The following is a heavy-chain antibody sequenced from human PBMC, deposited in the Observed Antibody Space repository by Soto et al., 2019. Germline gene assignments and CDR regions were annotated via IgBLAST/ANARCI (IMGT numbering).Heavy chain of an antibody. Sequence: QVQLVQSGAEVKKPGSSVKVSCKASGGTFSSYAISWVRQAPGQGLEWMGGIIPIFGTANYAQKFQGRVTITADESTSTAYMELSSLRSEDTAVYYCASRGYSGYGGDWGDDYWGQGTLVTVSS. CDR3: ASRGYSGYGGDWGDDY. CDR1: GGTFSSYA. J-gene: IGHJ4*02. V-gene: IGHV1-69*01. D-gene: IGHD5-12*01. CDR2: IIPIFGTA.